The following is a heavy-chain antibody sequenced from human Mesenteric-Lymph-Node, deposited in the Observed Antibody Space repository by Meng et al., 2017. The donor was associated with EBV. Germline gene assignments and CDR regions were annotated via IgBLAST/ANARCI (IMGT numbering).Heavy chain of an antibody. V-gene: IGHV4-39*01. CDR3: ARVPGKAAAGPGVDY. D-gene: IGHD6-13*01. CDR1: GDSISGSGYS. J-gene: IGHJ4*02. CDR2: IYYSGST. Sequence: LRRQETGPGLVKPSATRSPACTVSGDSISGSGYSWGWIRQPPGKGLEWIGSIYYSGSTYYTPSLKSRVTISVDTSKNQFSLKLSSVTAADTAVYYCARVPGKAAAGPGVDYWGQGTLVTVSS.